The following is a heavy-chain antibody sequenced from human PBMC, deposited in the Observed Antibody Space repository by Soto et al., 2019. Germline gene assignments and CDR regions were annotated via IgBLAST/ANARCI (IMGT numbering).Heavy chain of an antibody. J-gene: IGHJ4*02. Sequence: EAQLLESGGSLVQPGGSLRLSVAASGLIFRSKPLNWFAKVQGKGRKWVSIISGGGDRTYYADSVKGRFTISRDNSKNTLYLQMNSLRAEDTAVYHCAKASRGPLSSRSSDANHFDSWGQGTLVTVSS. CDR1: GLIFRSKP. CDR3: AKASRGPLSSRSSDANHFDS. CDR2: ISGGGDRT. D-gene: IGHD6-13*01. V-gene: IGHV3-23*01.